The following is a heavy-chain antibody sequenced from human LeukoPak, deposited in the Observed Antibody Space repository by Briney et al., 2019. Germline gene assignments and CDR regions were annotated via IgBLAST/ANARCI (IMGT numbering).Heavy chain of an antibody. V-gene: IGHV1-46*01. CDR3: GRDQGYSGYDSPDY. J-gene: IGHJ4*02. CDR1: GYTFTNYY. CDR2: INPSGGST. Sequence: ASVKVSCKASGYTFTNYYMHCVRQAPGQGLEWMGIINPSGGSTNYAQEFQGRVTMTRDTSTSTVYMELSSLRSEDTAVYYCGRDQGYSGYDSPDYWGQGTLVTVSS. D-gene: IGHD5-12*01.